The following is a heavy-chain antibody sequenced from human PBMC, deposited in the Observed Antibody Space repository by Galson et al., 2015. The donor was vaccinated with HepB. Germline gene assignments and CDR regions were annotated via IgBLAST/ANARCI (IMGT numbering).Heavy chain of an antibody. V-gene: IGHV3-48*01. CDR1: GFTFSTYS. Sequence: SLRLSCAASGFTFSTYSMNWVRQAPGKGLEWVSYISGSGSIIHYADSVKGRFTMSRDNAENSLYLQMNSLRAEDTAVYYCARRARKAFDIWGQGTMVTVSS. J-gene: IGHJ3*02. CDR2: ISGSGSII. CDR3: ARRARKAFDI. D-gene: IGHD1-14*01.